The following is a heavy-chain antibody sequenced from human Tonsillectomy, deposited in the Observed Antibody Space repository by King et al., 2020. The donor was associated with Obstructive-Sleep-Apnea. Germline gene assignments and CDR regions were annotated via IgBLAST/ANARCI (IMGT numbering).Heavy chain of an antibody. J-gene: IGHJ3*01. D-gene: IGHD5-12*01. CDR1: EFTFSIYG. CDR2: ISYDGSNQ. V-gene: IGHV3-30*18. Sequence: VQLVESGGGVVQPGRSLRLSCAASEFTFSIYGMHWVRQAPGKGLEWVAVISYDGSNQYYADSVQGRFTISRDNSKNTLYLQMNSLRAEDTAVYYCAKVRWLRLEWEAFEVRGLGTVVSVSS. CDR3: AKVRWLRLEWEAFEV.